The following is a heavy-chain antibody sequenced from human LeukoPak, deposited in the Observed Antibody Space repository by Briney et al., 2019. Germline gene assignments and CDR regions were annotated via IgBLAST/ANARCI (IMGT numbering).Heavy chain of an antibody. V-gene: IGHV1-8*01. J-gene: IGHJ4*02. D-gene: IGHD3-22*01. Sequence: ASVKVSCKASGYTFTSYDINWARQATGQGLEWMGWMNPNSGNTGYAQKFQGRVTMTRNTSISTAYMELSSLRSEDTAVYYCARGYRSRHYYDSSGMAHGYWGQGTLVTVSS. CDR1: GYTFTSYD. CDR2: MNPNSGNT. CDR3: ARGYRSRHYYDSSGMAHGY.